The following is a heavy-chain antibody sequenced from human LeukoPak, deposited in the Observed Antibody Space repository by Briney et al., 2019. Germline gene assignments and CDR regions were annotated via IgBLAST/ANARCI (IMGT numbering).Heavy chain of an antibody. V-gene: IGHV3-23*01. CDR3: AKGGGSSCYSPSDY. Sequence: PGGSLRLSCAASGFTFSSYAMSWVRQAPGKGLEWVSAISGSGTDTFYANSVKGRFTISRDNPKNTLYLQMNSLRAEDTAAYYCAKGGGSSCYSPSDYWGQRTLVTVSS. CDR2: ISGSGTDT. D-gene: IGHD2-15*01. J-gene: IGHJ4*02. CDR1: GFTFSSYA.